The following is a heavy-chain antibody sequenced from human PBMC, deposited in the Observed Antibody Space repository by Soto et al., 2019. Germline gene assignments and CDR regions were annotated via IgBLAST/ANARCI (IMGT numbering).Heavy chain of an antibody. V-gene: IGHV3-9*01. J-gene: IGHJ6*03. Sequence: GGSLRLSCAASGFTFDDYAMHWVRQAPGKGLEWVSGISWNSGSIGYADSVKGRFTISRDNAKNSLYLQMNSLRAEDTALYYCAKDINPLILERQMGRYYYYMDVWGKGTTVTVSS. CDR1: GFTFDDYA. CDR3: AKDINPLILERQMGRYYYYMDV. CDR2: ISWNSGSI. D-gene: IGHD1-1*01.